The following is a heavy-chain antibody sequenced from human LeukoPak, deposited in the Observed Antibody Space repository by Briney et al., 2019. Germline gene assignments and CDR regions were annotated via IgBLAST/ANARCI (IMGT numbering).Heavy chain of an antibody. Sequence: GGSLRLSCAAFGFSFRNYRMSWVRQAPGKGLEWVANINQDETEKYYLGSVKGRVTISRDNAKNLLYLEMTSLRAEDTALYYCARVAYRPDYWGQGTLVTVSS. D-gene: IGHD3-16*01. CDR2: INQDETEK. J-gene: IGHJ4*02. CDR3: ARVAYRPDY. V-gene: IGHV3-7*05. CDR1: GFSFRNYR.